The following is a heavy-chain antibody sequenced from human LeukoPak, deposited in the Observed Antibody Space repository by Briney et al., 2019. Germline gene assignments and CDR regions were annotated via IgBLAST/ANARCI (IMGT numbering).Heavy chain of an antibody. CDR3: AKSPADGFKTDYWYFDL. J-gene: IGHJ2*01. CDR2: KWSDGSNQ. Sequence: GRSLRLSCAASGFTFSSFGMHWVRQAPGKGLEWVAVKWSDGSNQYYADSVRGRFTISRDNSKNTLFLQMNSLRTEDTAVYYCAKSPADGFKTDYWYFDLWGRGTLVTVSS. D-gene: IGHD5-24*01. CDR1: GFTFSSFG. V-gene: IGHV3-33*06.